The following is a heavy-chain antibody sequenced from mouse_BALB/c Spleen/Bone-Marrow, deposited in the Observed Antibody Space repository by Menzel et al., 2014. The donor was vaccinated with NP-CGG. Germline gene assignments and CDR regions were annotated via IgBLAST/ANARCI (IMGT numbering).Heavy chain of an antibody. J-gene: IGHJ2*01. CDR1: GYTFSNYW. CDR2: ILPGSDNT. CDR3: ARGNPFDV. V-gene: IGHV1-9*01. Sequence: QVHVKQSGGELMKPGASVKISCKATGYTFSNYWIQWVKQRPGHGPEWIGEILPGSDNTNYNEKFKGKATFTADTSSNTAYMQLSSLTSEDSAVYYCARGNPFDVWGQGTTLSLL.